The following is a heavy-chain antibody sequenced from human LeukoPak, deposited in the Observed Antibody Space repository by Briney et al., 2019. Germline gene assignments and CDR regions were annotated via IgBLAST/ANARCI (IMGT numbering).Heavy chain of an antibody. V-gene: IGHV3-53*04. CDR1: GYTVSSNY. CDR2: IYSGGST. Sequence: GGSLRLSCAASGYTVSSNYMSWVRQAPGKGLEWVSVIYSGGSTYYADSVKGRFTISRHNSKNTLYLQMNSLRAEDTAVYYCARGSSSWNFDYWGQGTLVTVSS. CDR3: ARGSSSWNFDY. D-gene: IGHD6-13*01. J-gene: IGHJ4*02.